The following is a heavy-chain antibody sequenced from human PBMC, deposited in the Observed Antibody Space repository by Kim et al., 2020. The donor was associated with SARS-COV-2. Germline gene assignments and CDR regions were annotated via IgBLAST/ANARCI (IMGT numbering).Heavy chain of an antibody. J-gene: IGHJ4*02. CDR1: GFTFSSYG. CDR2: IWYDGSNK. V-gene: IGHV3-33*01. CDR3: ARGKIGGYDWFR. Sequence: GGSLRLSCAASGFTFSSYGMHWVRQAPGKGLEWVAVIWYDGSNKYYADSVKGRFTISRDNSKNTLYLQMNSLRAEDTAVYYCARGKIGGYDWFRWGQGTLVTVSS. D-gene: IGHD5-12*01.